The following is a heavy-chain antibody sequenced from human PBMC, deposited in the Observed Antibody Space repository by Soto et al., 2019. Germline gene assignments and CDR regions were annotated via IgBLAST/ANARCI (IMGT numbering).Heavy chain of an antibody. CDR3: TTDVGYCSSTSCSTIDYYYYYMDV. Sequence: GGSLRLSCAASGFTFSNAWMSWVRQAPGKGLEWVGRIKSKTDGGTTDYAAPVKGRFTISRDDSKNTLYLQMNSLKTEDTAVYYCTTDVGYCSSTSCSTIDYYYYYMDVWGKGTTVTAP. J-gene: IGHJ6*03. D-gene: IGHD2-2*02. CDR2: IKSKTDGGTT. V-gene: IGHV3-15*01. CDR1: GFTFSNAW.